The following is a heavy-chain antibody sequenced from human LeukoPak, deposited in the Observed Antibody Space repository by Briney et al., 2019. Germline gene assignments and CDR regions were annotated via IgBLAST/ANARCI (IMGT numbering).Heavy chain of an antibody. CDR2: ITGSGGRI. V-gene: IGHV3-23*01. Sequence: GESLRLSCAASGFTFSSYSMGWVRQAPGEGLEWVSSITGSGGRIYYADSLKGRFTISRDNSKNTVYLQMNSLRAGDTAVYYCAKYRDYYFEYWGQGTLVTVSS. CDR1: GFTFSSYS. D-gene: IGHD3-16*02. CDR3: AKYRDYYFEY. J-gene: IGHJ4*02.